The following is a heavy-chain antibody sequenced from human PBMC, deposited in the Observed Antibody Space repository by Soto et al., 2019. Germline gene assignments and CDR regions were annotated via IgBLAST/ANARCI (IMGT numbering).Heavy chain of an antibody. Sequence: VPVNRSRKAAGYSLSSDHVDWRSNATGQGLEWMGWMNPNSGNTGYAQKFQGRVTMTRNTSISTAYMELSSLRSEDTAVYYCARGQGRIPGNMDVWGKGTTVTVSS. V-gene: IGHV1-8*01. J-gene: IGHJ6*03. CDR3: ARGQGRIPGNMDV. D-gene: IGHD3-10*01. CDR1: GYSLSSDH. CDR2: MNPNSGNT.